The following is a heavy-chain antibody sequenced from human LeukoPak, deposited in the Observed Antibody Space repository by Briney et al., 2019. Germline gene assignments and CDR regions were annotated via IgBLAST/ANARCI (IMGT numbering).Heavy chain of an antibody. D-gene: IGHD2-2*01. J-gene: IGHJ3*02. CDR2: IYHSGSA. V-gene: IGHV4-38-2*01. Sequence: SETLSLTCAVSGYSISSGYYWGWIRQPPGKGLEWIGSIYHSGSAYYNPSLKSRVTISIDTSKNQFSLKLSSVTAADTAVYYCARPADQPAAIPYNPFDIWGQGTMVTVSS. CDR1: GYSISSGYY. CDR3: ARPADQPAAIPYNPFDI.